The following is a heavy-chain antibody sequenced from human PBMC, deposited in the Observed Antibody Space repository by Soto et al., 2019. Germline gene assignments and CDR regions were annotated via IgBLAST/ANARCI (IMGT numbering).Heavy chain of an antibody. CDR3: ARGRQRPSAAYKGHGYYGMDV. D-gene: IGHD2-2*01. Sequence: SETLSLTCTVSGGSIIISGYYWGWIRQPPGKGLEWIGSIYYYGSTNYNPSLKSRVTISIDTSKNQFSLKLSSVTTADTALYYCARGRQRPSAAYKGHGYYGMDVWGQGTTVTVSS. CDR2: IYYYGST. CDR1: GGSIIISGYY. V-gene: IGHV4-39*01. J-gene: IGHJ6*02.